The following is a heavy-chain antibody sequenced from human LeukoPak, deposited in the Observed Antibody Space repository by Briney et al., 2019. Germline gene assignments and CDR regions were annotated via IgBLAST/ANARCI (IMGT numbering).Heavy chain of an antibody. CDR2: ISWDSGST. CDR3: AKGDFGVVQSYYFDY. V-gene: IGHV3-9*01. D-gene: IGHD3-3*01. CDR1: GFTFDDYA. Sequence: GGSLRLSCAASGFTFDDYAMHWVRQAPGKGLEWVSGISWDSGSTGYADSVKGRFTISRDNAKNSLYLQMNSLRAEDTALYYCAKGDFGVVQSYYFDYWGQGTLVTVSS. J-gene: IGHJ4*02.